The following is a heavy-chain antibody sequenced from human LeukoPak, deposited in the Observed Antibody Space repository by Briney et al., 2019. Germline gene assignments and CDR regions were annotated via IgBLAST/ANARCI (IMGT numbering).Heavy chain of an antibody. CDR1: GFTFSSYD. CDR3: ARVRNYYGTDV. CDR2: IGTAGDT. V-gene: IGHV3-13*01. J-gene: IGHJ6*02. Sequence: GGSLRLSCAASGFTFSSYDMHWVRQATGKGLEWVSAIGTAGDTYYPGSVKGRFTISRENAKNSLYLQMNSLRAEDTAVYYCARVRNYYGTDVWGQGTTVTVSS.